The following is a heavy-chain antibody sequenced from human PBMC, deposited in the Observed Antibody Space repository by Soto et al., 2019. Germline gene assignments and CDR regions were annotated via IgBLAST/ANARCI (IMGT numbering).Heavy chain of an antibody. CDR3: AKDFRPNRSGSRPCDY. CDR1: GFTFSSYA. CDR2: ISGSGGST. J-gene: IGHJ4*02. D-gene: IGHD3-10*01. Sequence: PGGSLRLSCAASGFTFSSYAMSWVRQAPGKGLEWVSAISGSGGSTYYADSVKGRFTISRDNSKNTLYLQMNSLRAEDTAVYYCAKDFRPNRSGSRPCDYWGQGTLVTVSS. V-gene: IGHV3-23*01.